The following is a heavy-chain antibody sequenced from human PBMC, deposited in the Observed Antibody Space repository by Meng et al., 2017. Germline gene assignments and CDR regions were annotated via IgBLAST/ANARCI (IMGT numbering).Heavy chain of an antibody. V-gene: IGHV3-74*01. Sequence: VQCGASGGGSVDAGGLMSLSSAACGLSFSSCWMNWVRQPPGKGLMWVERINSDGTIANSADSVKGRFTISRDNSKNTLYLQMNSLRAEDTAVYYCARGGSYYSYWGQGTLVTVSS. CDR2: INSDGTIA. D-gene: IGHD1-26*01. CDR3: ARGGSYYSY. J-gene: IGHJ4*02. CDR1: GLSFSSCW.